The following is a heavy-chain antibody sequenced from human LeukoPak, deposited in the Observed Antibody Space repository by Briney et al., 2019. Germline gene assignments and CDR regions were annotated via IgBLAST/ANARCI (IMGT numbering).Heavy chain of an antibody. V-gene: IGHV1-8*03. CDR2: MNPNSGNT. Sequence: ASVKVSCKASGYTFTSYDINWVRQATGQGPEWMGWMNPNSGNTGYAQKFQGRVTITRNTSISTAYMELSSLRSEDTAVYYCARGRPRCRSGSCYYNWFDPWGQGTLVTVSS. CDR3: ARGRPRCRSGSCYYNWFDP. J-gene: IGHJ5*02. D-gene: IGHD2-15*01. CDR1: GYTFTSYD.